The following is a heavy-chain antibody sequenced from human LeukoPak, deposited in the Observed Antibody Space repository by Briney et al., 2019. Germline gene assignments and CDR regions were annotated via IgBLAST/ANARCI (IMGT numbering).Heavy chain of an antibody. CDR3: ARVSGSYRRTFDY. D-gene: IGHD3-10*01. Sequence: GGSLRLSCAASGFTFSSYAMHWVRQAPGKGLEYVSAISSNGGSTYYANSVKGRFTISRDNSKNTLYLQMGSLRAEDMAVYYCARVSGSYRRTFDYWGQGTLVTVSP. J-gene: IGHJ4*02. CDR2: ISSNGGST. V-gene: IGHV3-64*01. CDR1: GFTFSSYA.